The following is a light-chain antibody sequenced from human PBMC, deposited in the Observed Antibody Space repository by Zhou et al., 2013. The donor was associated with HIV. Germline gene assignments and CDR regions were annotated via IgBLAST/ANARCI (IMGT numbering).Light chain of an antibody. CDR3: QKYNSAPRT. J-gene: IGKJ1*01. CDR1: QGISNY. Sequence: DIQMTQSPSSLSASVGDRVTITCRASQGISNYLAWYQQKPGKVPKLLLYSASTLHSGVPSRFSGMGSGTDFTLTISSLQPEDVATYYCQKYNSAPRTFGQGTKVEIK. V-gene: IGKV1-27*01. CDR2: SAS.